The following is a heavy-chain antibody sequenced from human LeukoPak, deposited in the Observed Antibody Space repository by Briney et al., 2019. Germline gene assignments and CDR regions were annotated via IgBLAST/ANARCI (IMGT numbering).Heavy chain of an antibody. V-gene: IGHV3-21*01. J-gene: IGHJ3*02. D-gene: IGHD3-10*01. CDR3: AKKSYGDDAFDI. Sequence: GGSPRLSCAASGFTFSSYSMNWVRQAPGKGLEWVSSISSSSSYIYYADSVEGRFTISRDNAKNSLYLQMNSLRAEDTAVYYCAKKSYGDDAFDIWGQGTMVTVSS. CDR2: ISSSSSYI. CDR1: GFTFSSYS.